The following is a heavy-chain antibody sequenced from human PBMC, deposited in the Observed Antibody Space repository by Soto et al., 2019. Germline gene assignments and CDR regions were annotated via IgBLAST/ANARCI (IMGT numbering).Heavy chain of an antibody. CDR1: GASFSHFY. D-gene: IGHD3-9*01. CDR3: AASYYAILPGHLAFDI. Sequence: SETLSLTCTVSGASFSHFYWSWIRQAPGKGLEWLGYIYDNESTNYNPSVKSRVTMSVDTSKTQFSLDLGSVTAADTAVYFCAASYYAILPGHLAFDIWGHGTMVTVS. J-gene: IGHJ3*02. CDR2: IYDNEST. V-gene: IGHV4-59*01.